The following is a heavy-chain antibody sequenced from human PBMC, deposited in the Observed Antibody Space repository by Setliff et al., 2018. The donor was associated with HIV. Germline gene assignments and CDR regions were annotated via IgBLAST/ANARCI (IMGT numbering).Heavy chain of an antibody. CDR1: GGAVSSGGYY. Sequence: PSETLSLTCTVSGGAVSSGGYYWGWIRQLPGKGLEWIGYISYTGSTYYNPSLKSRLTISLDTSKNQFSLNLSSVTAADTAVHYCARGLGYNNFWSGYYHGWYFDLWGHGTLVTVSS. D-gene: IGHD3-3*01. CDR2: ISYTGST. CDR3: ARGLGYNNFWSGYYHGWYFDL. V-gene: IGHV4-31*03. J-gene: IGHJ2*01.